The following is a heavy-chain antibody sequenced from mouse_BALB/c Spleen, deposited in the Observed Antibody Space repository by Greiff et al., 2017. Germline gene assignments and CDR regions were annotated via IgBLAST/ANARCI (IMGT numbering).Heavy chain of an antibody. CDR3: AIGYDDHYAMDY. CDR1: GFTFSSFG. Sequence: EVKVEESGGGLVQPGGSRKLSCAASGFTFSSFGMHWVRQAPEKGLEWVAYISSGSSTIYYADTVKGRFTISRDNPKNTLFLQMTSLRSEDTAMYYCAIGYDDHYAMDYWGQGTSVTVSS. J-gene: IGHJ4*01. CDR2: ISSGSSTI. D-gene: IGHD2-2*01. V-gene: IGHV5-17*02.